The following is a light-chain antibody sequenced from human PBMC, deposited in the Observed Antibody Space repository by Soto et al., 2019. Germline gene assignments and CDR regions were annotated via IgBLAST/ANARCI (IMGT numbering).Light chain of an antibody. Sequence: EIVLTQSPGTLSVSPGDRVTLSCRASQSISINLAWYQHKPGQAPRLLIHAGSTRATGIPARISGSGSGTEFTLTISSLQSEDFAVYYCQQFRNWPWTFGQGTRLEI. J-gene: IGKJ5*01. CDR1: QSISIN. CDR2: AGS. CDR3: QQFRNWPWT. V-gene: IGKV3D-15*01.